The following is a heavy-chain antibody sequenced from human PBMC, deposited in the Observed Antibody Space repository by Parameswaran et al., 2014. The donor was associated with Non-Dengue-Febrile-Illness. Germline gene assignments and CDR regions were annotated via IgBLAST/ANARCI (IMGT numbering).Heavy chain of an antibody. Sequence: VRQMPGKGLEWMGIIYPGDSDTRYSPSFQGQVTISADRSISTAYLQWSSLKASDTAMYYCATTYYYDSNAFDIWGQGTMGTVSS. CDR3: ATTYYYDSNAFDI. J-gene: IGHJ3*02. CDR2: IYPGDSDT. V-gene: IGHV5-51*01. D-gene: IGHD3-22*01.